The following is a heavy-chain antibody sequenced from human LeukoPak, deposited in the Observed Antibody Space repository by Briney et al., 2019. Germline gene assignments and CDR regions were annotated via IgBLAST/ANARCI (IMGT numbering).Heavy chain of an antibody. V-gene: IGHV1-18*01. CDR1: GYTFTSYG. CDR3: ARDSKRYGDYPDY. D-gene: IGHD4-17*01. Sequence: ASVKVSCKASGYTFTSYGISWMRQAPGQGLEWMGWISVYSGNTNYAQKLQGRVTMTTDTSTTTAYMELRSLRSDDTAVYYCARDSKRYGDYPDYWGQGTLVTVS. CDR2: ISVYSGNT. J-gene: IGHJ4*02.